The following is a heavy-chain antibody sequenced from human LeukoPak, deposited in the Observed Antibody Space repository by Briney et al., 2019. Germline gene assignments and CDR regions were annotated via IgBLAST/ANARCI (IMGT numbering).Heavy chain of an antibody. D-gene: IGHD1-26*01. J-gene: IGHJ4*02. CDR2: INRSGST. CDR1: GGSFSGYY. CDR3: ARLGKVGALGPFDY. V-gene: IGHV4-34*01. Sequence: SETLSLTCAVYGGSFSGYYWSWIRQPPGKGLEWIGEINRSGSTNYNPSLKSRVTISVDTSKNQFSLKLSSVTAADTAVYYCARLGKVGALGPFDYWGQGTLVTVSS.